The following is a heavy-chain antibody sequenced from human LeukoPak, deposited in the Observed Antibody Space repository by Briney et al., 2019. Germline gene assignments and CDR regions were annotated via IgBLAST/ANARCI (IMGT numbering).Heavy chain of an antibody. D-gene: IGHD3-10*01. V-gene: IGHV3-23*01. CDR2: FSGSGGST. CDR3: AKDKEGFGELFFFSYYYYYMDV. CDR1: GFTFGSYA. J-gene: IGHJ6*03. Sequence: PGGSLRLSCAASGFTFGSYAMSWVRQAPGKGLECISGFSGSGGSTYYADSVKGRFTISRDNSKNTLYLQMNSLRAEDTAVYYCAKDKEGFGELFFFSYYYYYMDVWGKGTTVTISS.